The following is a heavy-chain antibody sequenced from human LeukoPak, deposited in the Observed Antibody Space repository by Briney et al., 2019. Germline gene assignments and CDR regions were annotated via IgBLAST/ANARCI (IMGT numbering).Heavy chain of an antibody. CDR3: ERDRNVDTAMEYYFDY. V-gene: IGHV4-38-2*02. CDR2: IYHSGST. J-gene: IGHJ4*02. Sequence: SETLSLTCTVSGYSLSSGYYWGWIRQPPGKGLEWIGSIYHSGSTYYNPSLKSRVTISVDTSKNQFSLKLSSVTAADTAVYYCERDRNVDTAMEYYFDYWGQGTLVTVSS. CDR1: GYSLSSGYY. D-gene: IGHD5-18*01.